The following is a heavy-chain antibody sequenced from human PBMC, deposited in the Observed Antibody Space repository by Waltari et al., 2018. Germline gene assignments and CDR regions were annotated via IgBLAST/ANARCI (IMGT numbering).Heavy chain of an antibody. CDR2: TNPTLCIA. CDR1: GGTFSTYS. Sequence: QVQLVQSGAEVKKPGSSVKVSCKASGGTFSTYSVSWVRQATGPGPEWMGGTNPTLCIAIYAQNFQDIVTITADTYTGTAYMERSSRRSEDTAVYYCARGPYSSGSKAPHYFDYWGQGTLVTVSS. J-gene: IGHJ4*02. CDR3: ARGPYSSGSKAPHYFDY. V-gene: IGHV1-69*10. D-gene: IGHD6-19*01.